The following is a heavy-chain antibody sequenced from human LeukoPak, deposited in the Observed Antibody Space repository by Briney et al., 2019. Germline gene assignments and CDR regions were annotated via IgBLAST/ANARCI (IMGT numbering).Heavy chain of an antibody. Sequence: GGSLRLSCAASGFTFSSYGMHWVRQAPGKGLEWVAVIWYDGSNKYYADSVKGRFTISRDNSKNTLYLQMNSLRAEDTAVYYCAKDSRWELRPVNYWGQGTLVTVSS. D-gene: IGHD1-26*01. CDR1: GFTFSSYG. CDR3: AKDSRWELRPVNY. J-gene: IGHJ4*02. V-gene: IGHV3-33*06. CDR2: IWYDGSNK.